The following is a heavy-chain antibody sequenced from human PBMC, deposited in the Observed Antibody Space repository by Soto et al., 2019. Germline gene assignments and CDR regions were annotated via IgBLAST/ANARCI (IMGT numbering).Heavy chain of an antibody. CDR2: IYHSGST. D-gene: IGHD3-10*01. J-gene: IGHJ3*02. Sequence: LSLTCSLSGGALSSSNWWSWVRQPPGKGLEWIGEIYHSGSTNYNPSLKSRVTISVDKSKNQFSLKLSSVTAADTAVYYCARLNYYGAGSSIDAFDIWGQGTLVTGSS. CDR3: ARLNYYGAGSSIDAFDI. V-gene: IGHV4-4*02. CDR1: GGALSSSNW.